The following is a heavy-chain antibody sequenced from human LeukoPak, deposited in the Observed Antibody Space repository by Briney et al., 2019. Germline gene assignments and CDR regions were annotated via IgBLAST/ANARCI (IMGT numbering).Heavy chain of an antibody. Sequence: GASVKVSCKASGYTFTGYYIHWVRQAPGQGLEWMGWINPNGGDTNYAQKFQGRVTTTSDTSISTAYMEMSRLRFDDTAVYYCTCGGSGYLTLDYWGQGTLVTVSS. V-gene: IGHV1-2*02. CDR2: INPNGGDT. J-gene: IGHJ4*02. CDR3: TCGGSGYLTLDY. D-gene: IGHD3-22*01. CDR1: GYTFTGYY.